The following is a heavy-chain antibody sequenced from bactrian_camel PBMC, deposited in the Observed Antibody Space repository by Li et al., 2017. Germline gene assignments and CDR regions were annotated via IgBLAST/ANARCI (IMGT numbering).Heavy chain of an antibody. D-gene: IGHD2*01. Sequence: HVQLVESGGGSVQAGGSLRLSCLASGDAYSPYCMGWFRQAPGKEREGVAVIEQDGIVSYLDAVKGRFTISRDTATNTLYLQMNALKPEDTAMYYCALQRSNGASYCYLDPVWEYAYWGQGTQVTVS. CDR2: IEQDGIV. V-gene: IGHV3S6*01. CDR3: ALQRSNGASYCYLDPVWEYAY. J-gene: IGHJ4*01. CDR1: GDAYSPYC.